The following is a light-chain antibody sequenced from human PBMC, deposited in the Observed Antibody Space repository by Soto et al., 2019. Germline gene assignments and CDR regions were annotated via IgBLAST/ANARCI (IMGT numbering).Light chain of an antibody. V-gene: IGKV3-11*01. CDR3: QQRTS. Sequence: EIVLTQSPATLSFSPGERATLSCRASQSVSSYLAWYQQKPGQAPRLLIYDASNRATGIPARFSGSGSGTDFTLTISSLEPEDSSVYYCQQRTSFGQGTKVEIK. CDR2: DAS. CDR1: QSVSSY. J-gene: IGKJ1*01.